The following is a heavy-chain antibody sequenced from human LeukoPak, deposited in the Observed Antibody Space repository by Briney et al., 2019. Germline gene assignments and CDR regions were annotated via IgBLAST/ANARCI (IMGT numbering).Heavy chain of an antibody. D-gene: IGHD2-2*01. CDR1: GFTFSSYN. J-gene: IGHJ4*02. V-gene: IGHV3-21*01. CDR3: ATDLYCSSTSCYSSFDY. CDR2: ISSSSSYI. Sequence: GGSLRLSCAASGFTFSSYNMDWLPQAPGKGLEWVSSISSSSSYIYYADSVKGRFTISRDNAKNSLYLQMNSLRAEDAAVYYRATDLYCSSTSCYSSFDYWGQGTLVTVSS.